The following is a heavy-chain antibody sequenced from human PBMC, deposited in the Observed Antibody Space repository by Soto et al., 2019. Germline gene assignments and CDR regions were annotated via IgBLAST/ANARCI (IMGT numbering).Heavy chain of an antibody. V-gene: IGHV1-69*13. Sequence: ASVKVSCKASGGTFSSYAISWVRQAPGQGLEWMGGIIPIFGTANYAQKFQGRVTITADESTSTAYMELSSLRSEDTAVYYCATEYPTIFGVVIHYGMDVWGQGTTVTVSS. CDR2: IIPIFGTA. D-gene: IGHD3-3*01. CDR1: GGTFSSYA. CDR3: ATEYPTIFGVVIHYGMDV. J-gene: IGHJ6*02.